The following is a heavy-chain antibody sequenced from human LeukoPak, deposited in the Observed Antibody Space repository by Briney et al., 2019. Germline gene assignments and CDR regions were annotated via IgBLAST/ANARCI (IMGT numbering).Heavy chain of an antibody. J-gene: IGHJ4*02. D-gene: IGHD6-19*01. V-gene: IGHV4-34*01. CDR2: INHSGST. Sequence: SETLSLTCAVYGGSFSGYYWSWIRQPPGKGLEWIGEINHSGSTNYNPSLKSRDTISVDTSKNQFSLKLSSVTAADTAVYYCARTSSGWAPFWYWGQGTLVTVSS. CDR1: GGSFSGYY. CDR3: ARTSSGWAPFWY.